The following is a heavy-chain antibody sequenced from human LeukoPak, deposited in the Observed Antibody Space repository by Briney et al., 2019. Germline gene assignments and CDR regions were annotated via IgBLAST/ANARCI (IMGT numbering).Heavy chain of an antibody. CDR2: ISDSGGNA. CDR3: APLNWYSPGGY. Sequence: GGSLRLSCAASGFTFSSYGMHWVRQAPGKGLQWVSAISDSGGNADYADSVRGRFTISRDNSKNTLYLQMNSLRVDDTAVYYCAPLNWYSPGGYWGQGTLVTVSS. CDR1: GFTFSSYG. D-gene: IGHD2-21*01. V-gene: IGHV3-23*01. J-gene: IGHJ4*02.